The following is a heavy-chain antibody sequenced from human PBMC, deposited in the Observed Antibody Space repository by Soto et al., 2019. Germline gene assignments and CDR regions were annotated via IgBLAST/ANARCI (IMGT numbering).Heavy chain of an antibody. V-gene: IGHV3-30*04. CDR1: GFTFTNYA. J-gene: IGHJ4*01. Sequence: QVQLVESGGGVVQPGRSLRLSCAASGFTFTNYAIHWVRQAPGKGLEWVGIMSFDGITKNYADSGKGRYTISRDDSKTTVSLQMNSLRAEGTALSSLARDSVQSRLGGGFDFWGQGTLVTVSS. CDR3: ARDSVQSRLGGGFDF. CDR2: MSFDGITK. D-gene: IGHD3-16*01.